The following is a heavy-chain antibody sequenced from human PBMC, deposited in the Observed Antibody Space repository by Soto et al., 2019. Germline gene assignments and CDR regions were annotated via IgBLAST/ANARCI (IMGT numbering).Heavy chain of an antibody. CDR2: IYYSGST. CDR3: ARRSYGDYFDAFDI. V-gene: IGHV4-59*08. D-gene: IGHD4-17*01. Sequence: ASETLSLTCTVSGGSISSYYWSWIRQPPGKGLEWIGYIYYSGSTNYNPSLKSRVTISVDTSKNQFSLKLSSVTAADTAVYYCARRSYGDYFDAFDIWGQGTMVTVSS. CDR1: GGSISSYY. J-gene: IGHJ3*02.